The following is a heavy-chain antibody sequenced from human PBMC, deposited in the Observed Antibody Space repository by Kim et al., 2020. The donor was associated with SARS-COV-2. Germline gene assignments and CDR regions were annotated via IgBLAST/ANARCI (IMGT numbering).Heavy chain of an antibody. CDR3: AKDLVPYNGIWDALYF. V-gene: IGHV3-23*01. Sequence: ADTVKGRFIISRDNSKNTLYLQMNSLRAEDTAVYYCAKDLVPYNGIWDALYFGGQGTMVTVSS. J-gene: IGHJ3*01. D-gene: IGHD2-8*01.